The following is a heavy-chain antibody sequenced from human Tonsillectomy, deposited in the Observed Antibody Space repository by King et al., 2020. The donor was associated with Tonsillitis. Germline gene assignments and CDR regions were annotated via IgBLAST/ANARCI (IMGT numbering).Heavy chain of an antibody. CDR1: GVTFDDYA. D-gene: IGHD3-22*01. CDR3: AKDSGSVDSRVSGLTFDY. CDR2: ISWDGGST. J-gene: IGHJ4*02. Sequence: QLVQSGGVVVQPGGSLRLSCAASGVTFDDYAMHWVRQAPGKGLEWVSLISWDGGSTYYADSVKGRFTISRDNSKNSLYLQMNSLRAEDTALYYCAKDSGSVDSRVSGLTFDYWGQGPLVTVSS. V-gene: IGHV3-43D*03.